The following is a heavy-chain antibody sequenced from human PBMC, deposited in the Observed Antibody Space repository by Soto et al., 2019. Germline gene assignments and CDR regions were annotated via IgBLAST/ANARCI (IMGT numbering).Heavy chain of an antibody. J-gene: IGHJ6*02. CDR2: IYTSGST. Sequence: QVQLQESGPGLVKPSETLSLTCNVSGGSIRSYYWSWVRQPAGKPLEWIGRIYTSGSTNYNPSLKGRVSMSVDTSKNQFSLEVTSVPAADTAVYYCAREGASGFGMDVWGLGTTVTVPS. CDR1: GGSIRSYY. D-gene: IGHD1-26*01. CDR3: AREGASGFGMDV. V-gene: IGHV4-4*07.